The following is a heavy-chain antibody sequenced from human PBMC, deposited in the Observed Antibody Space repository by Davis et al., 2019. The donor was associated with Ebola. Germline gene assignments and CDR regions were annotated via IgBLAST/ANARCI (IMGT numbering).Heavy chain of an antibody. CDR2: INHSGST. V-gene: IGHV4-34*01. CDR1: GGSFSGYY. CDR3: ARTTRGSGWFLDY. Sequence: SETLSLTCAVYGGSFSGYYWSWIRQPPGKELEWIGEINHSGSTNYNPSLKSRVSVSVDRSKNQFSLKLTSVTAADTAVYYCARTTRGSGWFLDYWGQGALVTVSS. D-gene: IGHD6-19*01. J-gene: IGHJ4*02.